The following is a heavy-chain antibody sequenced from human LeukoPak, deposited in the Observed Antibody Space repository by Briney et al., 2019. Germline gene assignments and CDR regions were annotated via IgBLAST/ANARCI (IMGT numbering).Heavy chain of an antibody. D-gene: IGHD2-15*01. CDR1: GFSLRTYA. CDR2: IGGSDDTT. J-gene: IGHJ4*02. Sequence: PGQSLRLSCAASGFSLRTYAMNWVRQVPGKGLDWGSSIGGSDDTTYYADSVKGRFTISSDFSTKTVYLQMNSLRDEDTAVYFCAKGLVVNDNYFDNWGQGTLVTVSS. CDR3: AKGLVVNDNYFDN. V-gene: IGHV3-23*01.